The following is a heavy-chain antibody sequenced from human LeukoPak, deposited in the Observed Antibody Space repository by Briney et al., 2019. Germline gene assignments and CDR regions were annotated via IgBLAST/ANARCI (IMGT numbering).Heavy chain of an antibody. Sequence: SLRLSCAASGFTFSSYSMNWVRQAPGKGLEWVSSISSSSSYIYYADSVKGRFTISRDNAKNSLYLQMNSLRAEDTAVYYCARIAVAGTYAFDIWGQGTMVTVSS. J-gene: IGHJ3*02. CDR3: ARIAVAGTYAFDI. CDR2: ISSSSSYI. D-gene: IGHD6-19*01. V-gene: IGHV3-21*01. CDR1: GFTFSSYS.